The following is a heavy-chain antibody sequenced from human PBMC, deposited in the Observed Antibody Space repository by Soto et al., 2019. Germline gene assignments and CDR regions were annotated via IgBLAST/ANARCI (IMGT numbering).Heavy chain of an antibody. CDR2: IWYDGSNK. CDR1: GFTFISYG. Sequence: TGGSLRLSCAASGFTFISYGMHWVRQAPCKGLEWVAVIWYDGSNKYYADSVKGRFTISRDNSKNTLYLQVNSLRAEDTAVYYCARENEALDYWGQGTLVSVSS. J-gene: IGHJ4*02. CDR3: ARENEALDY. V-gene: IGHV3-33*01.